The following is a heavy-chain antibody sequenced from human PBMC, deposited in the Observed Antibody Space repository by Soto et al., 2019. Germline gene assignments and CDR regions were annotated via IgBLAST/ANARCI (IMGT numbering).Heavy chain of an antibody. CDR3: SDWRAGGPVNLDH. CDR2: IDVLDGA. CDR1: GFTFNNYA. V-gene: IGHV3-23*01. Sequence: PGGSLRLSCAASGFTFNNYAIAWVRHAPGKGLEFVSTIDVLDGAWYSDSVRGRLAISRDVSRNTVYLQMSSLRVEDTAIYFCSDWRAGGPVNLDHWGPGTRVTVSS. D-gene: IGHD2-15*01. J-gene: IGHJ4*02.